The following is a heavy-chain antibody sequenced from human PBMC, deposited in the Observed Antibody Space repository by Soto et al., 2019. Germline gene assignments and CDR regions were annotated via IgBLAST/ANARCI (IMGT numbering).Heavy chain of an antibody. CDR3: ASKYSGIRGFDP. J-gene: IGHJ5*02. CDR2: IYHSGST. Sequence: QLQLQESGSGLVKPSQTLSLTCAVSGGSISSGGYSWSWIRQPPGKGLEWIGYIYHSGSTYYNPSLQSRVTISVDRSKNQSSLKLSSVTAADTAVYYWASKYSGIRGFDPWGQGTLVTVSS. CDR1: GGSISSGGYS. D-gene: IGHD5-12*01. V-gene: IGHV4-30-2*01.